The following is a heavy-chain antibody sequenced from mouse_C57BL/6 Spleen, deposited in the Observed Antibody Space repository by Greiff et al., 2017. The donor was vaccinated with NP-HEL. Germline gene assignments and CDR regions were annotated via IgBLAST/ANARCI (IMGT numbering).Heavy chain of an antibody. CDR1: GYTFTDYY. J-gene: IGHJ2*01. CDR2: INPNNGGT. CDR3: ARWGFDY. V-gene: IGHV1-26*01. Sequence: VQLQQSGPELVKPGASVKISCKASGYTFTDYYMNWVKQSHGKSLEWIGDINPNNGGTSYNQKFKGKATLTVDKSSSTAYMELRSLTSEDSAVYYCARWGFDYWGQGTTLTVSS.